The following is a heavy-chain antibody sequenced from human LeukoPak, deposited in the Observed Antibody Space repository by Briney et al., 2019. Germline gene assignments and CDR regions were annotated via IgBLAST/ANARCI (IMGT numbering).Heavy chain of an antibody. CDR1: GGSLSSYY. CDR2: IYYSGST. Sequence: PSETLSLTCAVSGGSLSSYYGSWVRQPPGRGLEWSGYIYYSGSTNYNPSLKSRVTISVDTSKNQFSLKLSSVTAADTAVYYCARLAYCGGDCYSTHDAFDIWGQGTMVTVSS. J-gene: IGHJ3*02. V-gene: IGHV4-59*01. CDR3: ARLAYCGGDCYSTHDAFDI. D-gene: IGHD2-21*02.